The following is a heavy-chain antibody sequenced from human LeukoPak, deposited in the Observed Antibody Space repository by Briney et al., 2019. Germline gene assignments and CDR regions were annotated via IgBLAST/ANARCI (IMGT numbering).Heavy chain of an antibody. CDR2: INWNGGST. D-gene: IGHD3-22*01. CDR1: GFTFDDYG. Sequence: GGSLRLSCAASGFTFDDYGMSWVRQAPGKGLEWVSGINWNGGSTGYADSVKGRFTISRDNAKNSLYLQMNSLRAEDTAVYYCARDSPQYSDSSGSSDYWGQGTLVTVSS. CDR3: ARDSPQYSDSSGSSDY. V-gene: IGHV3-20*04. J-gene: IGHJ4*02.